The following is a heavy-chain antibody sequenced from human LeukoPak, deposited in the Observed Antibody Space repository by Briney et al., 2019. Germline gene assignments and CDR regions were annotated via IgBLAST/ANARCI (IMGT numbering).Heavy chain of an antibody. CDR1: GFTLSSYA. CDR2: ISGSGGST. CDR3: AKEAAYGDYGVGESDY. J-gene: IGHJ4*02. D-gene: IGHD4-17*01. V-gene: IGHV3-23*01. Sequence: GGSLRLSCAASGFTLSSYAMSWVRQAPGKGLEWVSAISGSGGSTYYADSVKGRFTISRDNSKNTLYLQMNSLRAEDTAVYYCAKEAAYGDYGVGESDYWGQGTLVTVSS.